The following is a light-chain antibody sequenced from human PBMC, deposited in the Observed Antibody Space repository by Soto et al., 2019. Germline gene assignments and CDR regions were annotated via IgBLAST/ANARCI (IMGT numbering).Light chain of an antibody. Sequence: EIVLTQAAGTLSLSPGERATISCRASQSVSSNYFAWYQQKPGQAPRLLIYGASSRATGIPDRFSGSGSGTDFTLTISILEPEDFAVYYCQQYGTSLPWTFGQGTKVDIK. J-gene: IGKJ1*01. CDR3: QQYGTSLPWT. CDR2: GAS. CDR1: QSVSSNY. V-gene: IGKV3-20*01.